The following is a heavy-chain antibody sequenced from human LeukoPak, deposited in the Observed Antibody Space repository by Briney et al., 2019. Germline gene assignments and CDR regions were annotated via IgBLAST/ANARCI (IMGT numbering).Heavy chain of an antibody. CDR1: GGSISSGGYY. CDR2: IYTSGST. Sequence: SQTLSLTCTVSGGSISSGGYYWSWIRQPPGKGLEWIGRIYTSGSTNYNPSLKSRVTISVDTSKNQFSLKLSSVTAADTAVYYCAREELGVLDYWGQGTLVTVSS. CDR3: AREELGVLDY. J-gene: IGHJ4*02. D-gene: IGHD3-3*01. V-gene: IGHV4-61*02.